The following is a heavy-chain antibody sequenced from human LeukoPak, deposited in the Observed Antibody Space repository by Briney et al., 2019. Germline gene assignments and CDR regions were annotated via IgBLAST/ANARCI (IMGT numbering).Heavy chain of an antibody. CDR1: GFTFSNFY. CDR2: IKPDGSEK. D-gene: IGHD6-13*01. CDR3: ARPAGIAAAAFDY. Sequence: PGGSLRLSCAASGFTFSNFYMSWVRQAPGKGLEWVANIKPDGSEKECVDSVKGRFTISRDNARNSLYLQMDSLRAEDTAVYYCARPAGIAAAAFDYWGQGTLVTVSS. V-gene: IGHV3-7*01. J-gene: IGHJ4*02.